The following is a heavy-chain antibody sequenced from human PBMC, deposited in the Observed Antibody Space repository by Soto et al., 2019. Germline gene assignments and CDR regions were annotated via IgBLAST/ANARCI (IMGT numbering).Heavy chain of an antibody. V-gene: IGHV4-59*01. Sequence: SETLSLTCTVSGGSISSYYWSWIRQPPGKGLEWIGYIYYSGSTNYNPSLKSRVTISVDTSKNQFSLKLSSVTAADTAVYYCARVSNAILSYYYYYYMDVWGKGTTVT. CDR3: ARVSNAILSYYYYYYMDV. D-gene: IGHD2-2*01. CDR1: GGSISSYY. CDR2: IYYSGST. J-gene: IGHJ6*03.